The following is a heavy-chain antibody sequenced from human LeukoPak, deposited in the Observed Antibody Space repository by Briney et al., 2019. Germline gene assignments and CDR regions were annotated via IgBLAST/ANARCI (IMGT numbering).Heavy chain of an antibody. D-gene: IGHD3-10*01. CDR1: GFIFSSHY. CDR3: ARGRYFFASGSPHAFDI. CDR2: INTDGSAT. V-gene: IGHV3-74*01. J-gene: IGHJ3*02. Sequence: PGGSLRLSCAGSGFIFSSHYMHWVRQAPGKGLVWVSRINTDGSATNYADSVEGRFTISRDNAKNTLSLQMNSLGAEDTAVYYCARGRYFFASGSPHAFDIWGRGTMVTVSS.